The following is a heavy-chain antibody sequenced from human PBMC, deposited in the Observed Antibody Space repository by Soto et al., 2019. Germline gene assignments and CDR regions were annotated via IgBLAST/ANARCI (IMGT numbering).Heavy chain of an antibody. Sequence: SETLSLTCTVSGGSISSGDYYWSWIRQPPGKGLEWIGYIYYSGSTYYNPSLKSRVTISVDTSKNQFSLKLSSVTAADTAVYYCAREHSSSSAGGVDYWGQGTLVTVSS. J-gene: IGHJ4*02. CDR3: AREHSSSSAGGVDY. D-gene: IGHD6-6*01. CDR2: IYYSGST. CDR1: GGSISSGDYY. V-gene: IGHV4-30-4*01.